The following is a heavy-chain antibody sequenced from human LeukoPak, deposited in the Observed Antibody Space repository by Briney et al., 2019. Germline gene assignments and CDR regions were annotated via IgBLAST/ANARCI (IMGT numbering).Heavy chain of an antibody. CDR1: GFTFSDYF. CDR3: ARLHYGYCSSTTCQSLGMDV. J-gene: IGHJ6*02. CDR2: ISSSGSTI. Sequence: GGSLRLSCAASGFTFSDYFMSWVRQAPEKGLEWVSYISSSGSTIYYADSVKGRFTISRDSAKNSLYLQMNSLRAEDTAVYYCARLHYGYCSSTTCQSLGMDVWGQGTTVTVSS. V-gene: IGHV3-11*04. D-gene: IGHD2-2*01.